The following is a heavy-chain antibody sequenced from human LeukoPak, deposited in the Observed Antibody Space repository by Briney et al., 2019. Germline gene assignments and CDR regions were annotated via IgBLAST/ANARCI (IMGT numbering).Heavy chain of an antibody. D-gene: IGHD4-23*01. V-gene: IGHV4-31*03. CDR1: GGSISSGGYY. J-gene: IGHJ3*02. CDR2: IYYSGST. CDR3: ARHGIDIYGGNVHAFDI. Sequence: SETLSLTCTVSGGSISSGGYYWSWIRQHPGKGLEWIGYIYYSGSTYYNPSLKSRVTISVDTSKNQFSLKLSSVTAADTAVYYFARHGIDIYGGNVHAFDIWGQGTMVTVSS.